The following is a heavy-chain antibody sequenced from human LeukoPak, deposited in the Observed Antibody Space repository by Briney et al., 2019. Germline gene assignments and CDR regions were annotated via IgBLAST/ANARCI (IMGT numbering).Heavy chain of an antibody. CDR1: GFTFSNNV. V-gene: IGHV3-23*01. Sequence: GGSLKISCAASGFTFSNNVMTWVRQAPGKGLEWVSSVGDSGDMTYYADSVKGRFTISRDNGKNTLYLQMYGLRAKDTAVYYCAKGGTFFEYWGQGTLVTVST. CDR3: AKGGTFFEY. J-gene: IGHJ4*02. CDR2: VGDSGDMT.